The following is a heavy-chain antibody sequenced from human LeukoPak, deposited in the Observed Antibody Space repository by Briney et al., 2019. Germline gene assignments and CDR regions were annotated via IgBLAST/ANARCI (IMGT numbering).Heavy chain of an antibody. CDR1: GGSISSYY. J-gene: IGHJ5*02. V-gene: IGHV4-59*01. Sequence: SETLSLTCTVSGGSISSYYWSWIRQPPGKGLEWIGYIYYSGSTNYNPSLKSRVTISVDTSKNQFSLKLSSVTAADTAVYYCARADQVGPTGWFDPWGQGTLVTVSS. CDR3: ARADQVGPTGWFDP. CDR2: IYYSGST. D-gene: IGHD2-2*01.